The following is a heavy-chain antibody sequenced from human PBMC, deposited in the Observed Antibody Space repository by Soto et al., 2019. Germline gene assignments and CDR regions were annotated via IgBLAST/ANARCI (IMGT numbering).Heavy chain of an antibody. CDR3: ARDLTGGPTYYDFWSGYSPVDY. CDR1: GYNFTSYY. CDR2: IDPSGGST. D-gene: IGHD3-3*01. Sequence: ASVKVSCKASGYNFTSYYMHWVRQAPGQGLEWMGIIDPSGGSTSYAQKFQGRVSMTRDASTSTVYMDLSSLRSEDTAVYYCARDLTGGPTYYDFWSGYSPVDYWGLGTLVTVSS. J-gene: IGHJ4*02. V-gene: IGHV1-46*03.